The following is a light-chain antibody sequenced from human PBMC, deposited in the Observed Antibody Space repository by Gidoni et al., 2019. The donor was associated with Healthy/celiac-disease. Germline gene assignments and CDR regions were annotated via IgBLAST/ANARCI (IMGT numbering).Light chain of an antibody. CDR3: QGYNNWPT. J-gene: IGKJ1*01. Sequence: EIVMTQSPATLAVAPGERATLSCRAGQSVSSNLAWYQQQPGQAPRPLLYGASNRATGIPARFSGSGSGTEFTLTMSSLQSEDFTVYYCQGYNNWPTFGQGTKVEIK. CDR2: GAS. CDR1: QSVSSN. V-gene: IGKV3-15*01.